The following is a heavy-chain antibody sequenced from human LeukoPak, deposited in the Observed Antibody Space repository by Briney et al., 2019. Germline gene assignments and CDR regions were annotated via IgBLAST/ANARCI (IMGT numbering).Heavy chain of an antibody. V-gene: IGHV1-2*02. J-gene: IGHJ6*01. CDR3: ARSCSSTSCLYEYYYGMDV. Sequence: ASVKVSCKASGYTFTGYYMHWVRQAPGQGLEWVGWINPNSGGTNYAQKFQGRVTMTRATSISTAYMALSRLRSDDTAVYYCARSCSSTSCLYEYYYGMDVWGQGTTVSVSS. CDR1: GYTFTGYY. CDR2: INPNSGGT. D-gene: IGHD2-2*01.